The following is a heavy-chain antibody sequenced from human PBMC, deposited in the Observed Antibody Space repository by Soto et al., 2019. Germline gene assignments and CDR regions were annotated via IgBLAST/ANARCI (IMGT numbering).Heavy chain of an antibody. D-gene: IGHD2-2*01. Sequence: KASETLSLTCTVSGGSISSGDYYLSWIRQPPGKGLEWIGYIYYSGSTNYNPSLKSRVTISVDRSKNQFSLKLSSVTAADTAVYYCARGTSADYWGQGTLVTVSS. V-gene: IGHV4-30-4*02. CDR2: IYYSGST. J-gene: IGHJ4*02. CDR3: ARGTSADY. CDR1: GGSISSGDYY.